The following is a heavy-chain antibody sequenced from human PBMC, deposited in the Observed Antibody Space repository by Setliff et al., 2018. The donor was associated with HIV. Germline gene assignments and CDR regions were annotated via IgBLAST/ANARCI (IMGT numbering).Heavy chain of an antibody. V-gene: IGHV4-34*01. Sequence: SETLSLTCAVDSGSFGANYLTWIRQPPGKGLEWIGEIHPSGNTYYNPSLQSRVTMSVDTTKNQFSLKLSSVTAADTAVYYCARSDYDYVWGSYRDPYYFDYWGQGTLVTVSS. CDR3: ARSDYDYVWGSYRDPYYFDY. J-gene: IGHJ4*02. CDR2: IHPSGNT. CDR1: SGSFGANY. D-gene: IGHD3-16*02.